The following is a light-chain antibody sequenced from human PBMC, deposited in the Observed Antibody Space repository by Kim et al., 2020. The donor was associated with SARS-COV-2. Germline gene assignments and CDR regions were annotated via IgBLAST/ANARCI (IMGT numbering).Light chain of an antibody. Sequence: SVGDRVTISCRESQGISNYLAWYQQKPGKVPMLLIYAASALQSGVPSRFSVSGSGTEFTLTISSLQPEDVATYYCQKYNSAPPLTFGGGTKVDIK. V-gene: IGKV1-27*01. CDR1: QGISNY. CDR2: AAS. J-gene: IGKJ4*01. CDR3: QKYNSAPPLT.